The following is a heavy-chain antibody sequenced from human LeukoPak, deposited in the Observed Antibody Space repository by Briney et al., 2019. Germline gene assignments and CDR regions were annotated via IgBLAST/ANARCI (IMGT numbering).Heavy chain of an antibody. CDR1: GYTFTVYY. Sequence: ASLTLSSTASGYTFTVYYMHWVRQTPGQGPECMGWINLNSGGTNYAQKFQGRVTITRDTSINTAYMELRSLRSDDTAVYYCAREGGYSSGWYHPDAFDIWGQGTMVTVSS. CDR3: AREGGYSSGWYHPDAFDI. J-gene: IGHJ3*02. CDR2: INLNSGGT. V-gene: IGHV1-2*02. D-gene: IGHD6-19*01.